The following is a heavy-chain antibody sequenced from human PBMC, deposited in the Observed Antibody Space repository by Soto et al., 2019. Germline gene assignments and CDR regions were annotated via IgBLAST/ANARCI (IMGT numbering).Heavy chain of an antibody. CDR1: GGSISSGGYY. CDR3: ARVAVAGTRFDY. D-gene: IGHD6-19*01. V-gene: IGHV4-61*08. J-gene: IGHJ4*02. Sequence: NPSETLSLTCTVSGGSISSGGYYWSWIRQHPGKGLEWIGYIYYSGSTNYNPSLKSRVTISVDTSKNQFSLKLSSVTAADTAVYYCARVAVAGTRFDYWGQGTLVTVSS. CDR2: IYYSGST.